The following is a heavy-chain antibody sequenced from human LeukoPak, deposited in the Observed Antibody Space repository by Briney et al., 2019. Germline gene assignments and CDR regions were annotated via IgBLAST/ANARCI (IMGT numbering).Heavy chain of an antibody. CDR3: ARDRYCSSTSCYKSWFDP. J-gene: IGHJ5*02. V-gene: IGHV1-18*01. Sequence: GASVKVSCKASGYTFTNYGVSWVRQAPGQGLEWMGWISAYNGNTNYAQKLQGRVTMTTDTSTSTAYMELRSLRSDDTAVYYCARDRYCSSTSCYKSWFDPWDQGTLVTVSS. CDR2: ISAYNGNT. CDR1: GYTFTNYG. D-gene: IGHD2-2*02.